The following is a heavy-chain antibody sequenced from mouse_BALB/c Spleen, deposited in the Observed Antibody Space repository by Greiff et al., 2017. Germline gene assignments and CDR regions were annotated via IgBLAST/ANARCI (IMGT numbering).Heavy chain of an antibody. CDR1: GFAFSSYD. D-gene: IGHD1-1*01. Sequence: EVHLVESGGGLVKPGGSLKLSCAASGFAFSSYDMSWVRQTPEKRLEWVAYISSGGGSTYYPDTVKGRFTISRDNAKNTLYLQMSSLKSEDTAMYLRGSPHFYGSSWFAYWGQGTLVTVSA. V-gene: IGHV5-12-1*01. CDR2: ISSGGGST. J-gene: IGHJ3*01. CDR3: GSPHFYGSSWFAY.